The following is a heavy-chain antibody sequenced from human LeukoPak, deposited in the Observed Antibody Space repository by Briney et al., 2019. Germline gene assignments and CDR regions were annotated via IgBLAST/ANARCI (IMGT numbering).Heavy chain of an antibody. Sequence: PSETLSLTCTVSGGAISTYSWSWIRQPPGNVLEWIGYISERGDSNSNPSLKSRVTMPVDTSKNQFSLKLSSVTAADTAVYNCARSKDILLGDSDAFDLWGRGTTVTVSS. CDR2: ISERGDS. D-gene: IGHD2-21*01. CDR1: GGAISTYS. J-gene: IGHJ3*01. CDR3: ARSKDILLGDSDAFDL. V-gene: IGHV4-59*01.